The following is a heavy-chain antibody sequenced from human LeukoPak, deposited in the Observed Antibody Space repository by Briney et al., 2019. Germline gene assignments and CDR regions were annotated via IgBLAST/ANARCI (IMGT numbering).Heavy chain of an antibody. D-gene: IGHD5-24*01. CDR3: ARDHRDTYLDY. V-gene: IGHV3-7*05. J-gene: IGHJ4*02. CDR1: GFTFSSYW. CDR2: IKEDGSEK. Sequence: GGSLRLSCAASGFTFSSYWMSWVRQAPGKGLEWLANIKEDGSEKNYVDSVKGRFTIFRDNAKNSLYVQMNSLKAEDTAVYYCARDHRDTYLDYWGQGTLVTVSS.